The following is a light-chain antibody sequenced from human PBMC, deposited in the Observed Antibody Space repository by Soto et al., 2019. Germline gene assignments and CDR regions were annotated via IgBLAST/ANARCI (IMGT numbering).Light chain of an antibody. V-gene: IGKV1-9*01. CDR3: QQFNSYPLT. J-gene: IGKJ4*01. CDR1: QGISSF. CDR2: ALS. Sequence: IQLTQSPSSLSASVGDRVTITCRASQGISSFLVWYQQKPGKAPQLLIYALSNLQSGVPSRFSGSRSGTDFTLTISSLQPEDFATYYCQQFNSYPLTFGGGTKVEI.